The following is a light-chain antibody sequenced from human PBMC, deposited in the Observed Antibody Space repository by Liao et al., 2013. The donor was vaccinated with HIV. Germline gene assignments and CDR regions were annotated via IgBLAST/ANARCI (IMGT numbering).Light chain of an antibody. CDR2: YDS. J-gene: IGLJ3*02. CDR3: QVWDSNSNVWV. V-gene: IGLV3-21*01. CDR1: NIGSKS. Sequence: SYVLTQPPSVSVAPGKTARITCGGDNIGSKSVHWYHQKPGQAPVVVIFYDSDRPSGIPERFSGSNSGNTATLTISRVEHGDEAGYSCQVWDSNSNVWVFGGGTKLTVL.